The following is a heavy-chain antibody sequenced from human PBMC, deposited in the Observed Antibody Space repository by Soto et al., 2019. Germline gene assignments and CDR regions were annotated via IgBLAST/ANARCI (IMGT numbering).Heavy chain of an antibody. J-gene: IGHJ6*02. CDR2: LSSSGTGI. Sequence: GGSLRLSCEGSGLILSGYHMNWVRQAPGQGLEWVSSLSSSGTGIFYGDSVKGRFTISRDNAKNSLYLQMNNLRAEDTAVYYRARDGRPYYYGMDVWDQGTTVTVSS. CDR1: GLILSGYH. V-gene: IGHV3-21*01. CDR3: ARDGRPYYYGMDV.